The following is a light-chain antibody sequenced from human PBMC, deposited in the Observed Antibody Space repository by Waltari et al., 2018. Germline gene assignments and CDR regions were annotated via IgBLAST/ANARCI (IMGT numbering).Light chain of an antibody. CDR2: WAS. V-gene: IGKV4-1*01. Sequence: DIVMTQSPDSLAVSLGERATINCKSSQTVLYRDNNKNYLTWAQQKPGQPPKLLFSWASNRESGVPDRLSASGSGTDFTLTISSLQAEDVAVYYCHQHYTTPWTFGQGTKVEIK. CDR1: QTVLYRDNNKNY. J-gene: IGKJ1*01. CDR3: HQHYTTPWT.